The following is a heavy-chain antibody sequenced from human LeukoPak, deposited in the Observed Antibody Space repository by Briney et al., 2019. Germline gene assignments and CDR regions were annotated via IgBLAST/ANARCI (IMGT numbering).Heavy chain of an antibody. CDR3: ARDPGYSLESYNYYMDV. Sequence: GGSLRLSCAASGFTFSSYAMHWVRQAPGKGLEWVAVISYDGSNKYYADSVKGRFTISRDNSKNTLYLQMNSLRAEDTAVYYCARDPGYSLESYNYYMDVWGKGTTVTVSS. J-gene: IGHJ6*03. CDR2: ISYDGSNK. V-gene: IGHV3-30-3*01. CDR1: GFTFSSYA. D-gene: IGHD5-18*01.